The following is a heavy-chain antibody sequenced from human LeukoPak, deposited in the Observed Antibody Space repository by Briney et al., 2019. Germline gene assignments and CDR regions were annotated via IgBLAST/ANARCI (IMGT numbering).Heavy chain of an antibody. CDR2: ISGSGGST. Sequence: GGSLGLSCAASGFTFSSYAMSWVRQAPGKGLEWVSAISGSGGSTYYADSVKGRFTISRDNSKNTLYLQMNSLRAEDTAVYYCAKESGSSWYRVNAFDIWGQGTMVTVSS. V-gene: IGHV3-23*01. J-gene: IGHJ3*02. CDR1: GFTFSSYA. D-gene: IGHD6-13*01. CDR3: AKESGSSWYRVNAFDI.